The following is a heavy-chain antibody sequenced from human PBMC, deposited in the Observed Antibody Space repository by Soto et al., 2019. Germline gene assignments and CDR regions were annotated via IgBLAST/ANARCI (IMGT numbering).Heavy chain of an antibody. D-gene: IGHD3-9*01. V-gene: IGHV1-3*01. CDR3: ARVRYFDWLPYAFDI. J-gene: IGHJ3*02. Sequence: GASVKVSCKASGYTFTSYAMHWARQAPGQRLEWMGWINAGNGNTKYSQKFQGRVTITRDTSASTAYMELSSLRSEDTAVYYCARVRYFDWLPYAFDIWGQGTMVTVSS. CDR2: INAGNGNT. CDR1: GYTFTSYA.